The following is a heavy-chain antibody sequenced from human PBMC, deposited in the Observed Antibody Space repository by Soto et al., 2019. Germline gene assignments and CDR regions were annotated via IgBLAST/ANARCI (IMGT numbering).Heavy chain of an antibody. CDR2: ISRSGGST. CDR1: GFTFSSYA. D-gene: IGHD2-2*02. V-gene: IGHV3-23*01. Sequence: GGSLRLSCAASGFTFSSYAMSWVRQAPGKGLEWVSAISRSGGSTYYADSVKGRFTISRDNSKNTLYLQMNSLRAEDTAVYYCAKDHVAGDYCSSTSGYSGGYFDYWGQGTLVTVSS. J-gene: IGHJ4*02. CDR3: AKDHVAGDYCSSTSGYSGGYFDY.